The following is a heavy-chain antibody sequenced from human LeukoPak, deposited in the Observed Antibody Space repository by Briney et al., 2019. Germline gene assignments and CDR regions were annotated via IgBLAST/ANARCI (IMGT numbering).Heavy chain of an antibody. Sequence: GGSLRLSCAASGFTFSSFVMHWVRQAPGKGLEWVSAISGSGGSTYYADSVKGRFTISRDNSKNTLYLQMNSLRAEDTAVYYCAKHTVAGTSYYFDYWGQGTLVTVSS. CDR3: AKHTVAGTSYYFDY. J-gene: IGHJ4*02. CDR1: GFTFSSFV. D-gene: IGHD6-19*01. CDR2: ISGSGGST. V-gene: IGHV3-23*01.